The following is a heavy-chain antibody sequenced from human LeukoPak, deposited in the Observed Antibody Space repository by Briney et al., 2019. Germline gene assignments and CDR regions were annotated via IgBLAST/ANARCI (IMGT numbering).Heavy chain of an antibody. D-gene: IGHD5-18*01. Sequence: SVKVSCKASGGTFSSYAISWVRQAPGQGLEWMGGIIPIFGTANYAQKFQGRVTITADESTSTAHMELRSLRSDDTAVYYCARDRRGYSYGPFDYWGQGTLVTVSS. CDR2: IIPIFGTA. J-gene: IGHJ4*02. CDR3: ARDRRGYSYGPFDY. CDR1: GGTFSSYA. V-gene: IGHV1-69*13.